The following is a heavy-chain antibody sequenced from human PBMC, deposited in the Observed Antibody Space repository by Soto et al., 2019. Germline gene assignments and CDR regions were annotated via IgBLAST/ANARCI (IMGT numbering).Heavy chain of an antibody. CDR1: GFTVSSNY. J-gene: IGHJ2*01. CDR2: IYSGGST. V-gene: IGHV3-66*01. D-gene: IGHD5-12*01. CDR3: ARTIVATGAWYFDL. Sequence: EVQLVESGGGLVQPGGSLRLSCAASGFTVSSNYMSWVRQAPGKGLEWVSVIYSGGSTYYADSVKGRFTISRDNSKNTPYLQMNSLRAEDTAVYYCARTIVATGAWYFDLWGRGTLVTVSS.